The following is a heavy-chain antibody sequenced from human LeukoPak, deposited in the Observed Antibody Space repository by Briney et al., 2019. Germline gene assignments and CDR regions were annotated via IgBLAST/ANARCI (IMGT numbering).Heavy chain of an antibody. Sequence: PSETLSLTCAVYGGSFSGYYWSWVRQAPGKGLEWVSAISGSGGSTYYADSVKGRFTISRDNSKNTLYLQMNSLRAEDTAVYYCGRYYYGSGSGLDVWGQGTTVTVSS. D-gene: IGHD3-10*01. J-gene: IGHJ6*02. V-gene: IGHV3-23*01. CDR2: ISGSGGST. CDR1: GGSFSGYY. CDR3: GRYYYGSGSGLDV.